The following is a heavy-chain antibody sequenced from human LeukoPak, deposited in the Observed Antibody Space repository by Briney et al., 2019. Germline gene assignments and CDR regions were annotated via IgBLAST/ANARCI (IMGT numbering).Heavy chain of an antibody. Sequence: ASVKVSCKASGGTFSSYAISWVRQAPGQGLEWMGGIIPIFGTANYAQKFQGRVTITTDESTSTAYMELSSLRSEDTAVYYCARLNISGWDYYYYYMDVWGRGTTVTVSS. V-gene: IGHV1-69*05. CDR3: ARLNISGWDYYYYYMDV. CDR2: IIPIFGTA. CDR1: GGTFSSYA. D-gene: IGHD2/OR15-2a*01. J-gene: IGHJ6*03.